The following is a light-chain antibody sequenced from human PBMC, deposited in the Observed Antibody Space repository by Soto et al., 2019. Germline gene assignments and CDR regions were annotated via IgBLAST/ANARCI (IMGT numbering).Light chain of an antibody. J-gene: IGKJ4*01. CDR1: QGISSY. CDR3: QQLNTYPFT. CDR2: AAS. Sequence: DIPLTQSPSFLSASVGDRVTITCRASQGISSYLAWYQQKPGKAPKLLIYAASPLQSGVPSRFSGSESGTEFTLTISSLQPEDFATYYCQQLNTYPFTFGGGTKVEIK. V-gene: IGKV1-9*01.